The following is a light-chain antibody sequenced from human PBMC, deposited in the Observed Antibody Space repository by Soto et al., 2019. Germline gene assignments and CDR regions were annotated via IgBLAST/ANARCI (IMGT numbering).Light chain of an antibody. CDR3: QQYAGSPLA. V-gene: IGKV3-20*01. CDR1: QSVSSTY. CDR2: GAS. Sequence: EIVLTQSPGTLSLSPGERATLSCRASQSVSSTYLAWYQQRPGQAPRLLIYGASSSATGSPDRFSGSWSGTDFTLTISRLEPEDFAVYYCQQYAGSPLAFGGGTKVEIK. J-gene: IGKJ4*01.